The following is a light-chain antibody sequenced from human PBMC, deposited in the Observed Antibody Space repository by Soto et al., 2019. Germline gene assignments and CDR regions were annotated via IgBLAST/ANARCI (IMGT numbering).Light chain of an antibody. Sequence: EIVVPKSQGTLSLSPGERSPLYCRASQSIDSNYLSWYKTKPGQAPRLIISCASTRATGTPARFSGSGSGTDGTLTIRSMQPEEGAVDYGQQEYNLPFTVGQGKRLELK. V-gene: IGKV3D-7*01. CDR3: QQEYNLPFT. CDR1: QSIDSNY. J-gene: IGKJ5*01. CDR2: CAS.